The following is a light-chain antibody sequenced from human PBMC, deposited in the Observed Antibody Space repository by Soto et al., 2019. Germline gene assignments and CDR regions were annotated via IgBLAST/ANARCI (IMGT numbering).Light chain of an antibody. CDR1: SSDVGYYDY. J-gene: IGLJ1*01. V-gene: IGLV2-14*01. CDR2: EVS. Sequence: PELTQPATTVDIAGQSVTITTTATSSDVGYYDYVSWYQQHPGKAPKLVIYEVSNRPSGVSNRFSGSKSGHTASLTISGLQAEDEPDSYCGSYARSSSLVFGTGTKATVL. CDR3: GSYARSSSLV.